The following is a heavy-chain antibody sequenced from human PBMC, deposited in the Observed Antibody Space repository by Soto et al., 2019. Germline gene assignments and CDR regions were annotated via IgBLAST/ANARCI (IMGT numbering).Heavy chain of an antibody. CDR2: ISSSSSYI. Sequence: EVQLVESGGGLVKPGGSLRLSCAASGFTFSSYSMNWVRQAPGKGLEWVSSISSSSSYIYYADSVKGRLTISRDNAKNSLYLQMNSLRAEDTAVYYCARGRNWNPNAFDYWGQGTLVTVSS. J-gene: IGHJ4*02. CDR1: GFTFSSYS. V-gene: IGHV3-21*01. CDR3: ARGRNWNPNAFDY. D-gene: IGHD1-20*01.